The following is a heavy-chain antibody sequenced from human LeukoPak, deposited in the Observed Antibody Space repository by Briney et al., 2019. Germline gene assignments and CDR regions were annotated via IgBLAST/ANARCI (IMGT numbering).Heavy chain of an antibody. D-gene: IGHD3-16*01. CDR2: IYHSGST. CDR1: GGSISSGGYY. V-gene: IGHV4-30-2*01. J-gene: IGHJ4*02. CDR3: ATLGRYDYVWSESFDY. Sequence: SETLSLTCTVSGGSISSGGYYWSWIRQPLGKGLEWIGYIYHSGSTYYNPSLKSRVTISVDRSKNQFSLKLSSVTAADTAVYYCATLGRYDYVWSESFDYWGQGTLVTVSS.